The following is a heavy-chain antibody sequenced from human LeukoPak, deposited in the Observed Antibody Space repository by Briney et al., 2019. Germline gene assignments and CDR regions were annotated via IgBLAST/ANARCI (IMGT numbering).Heavy chain of an antibody. D-gene: IGHD2-2*01. J-gene: IGHJ5*02. CDR1: GGSVSSYY. V-gene: IGHV4-59*02. CDR2: INYSGST. CDR3: ARRLTQYDCFDP. Sequence: PSETLSLTCTVSGGSVSSYYWNWIRQPPGKGLEWIGYINYSGSTNYNPSLKSRVTISVDTSKNQFSLYLNSVTPEDTAVYYCARRLTQYDCFDPWGQGILVTVSS.